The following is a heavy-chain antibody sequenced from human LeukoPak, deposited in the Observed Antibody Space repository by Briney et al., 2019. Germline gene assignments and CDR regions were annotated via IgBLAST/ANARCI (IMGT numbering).Heavy chain of an antibody. CDR2: INPNSGGT. V-gene: IGHV1-2*06. Sequence: ASVKVSCKASGYAFTGYYMHWVRQAPGQGLEWMGRINPNSGGTNYAQKFQGRVTMTRDTSISTAYMELSRLRSDDTAVYYCARESVISGSYIYYYYMDVWGKGTTVTVSS. D-gene: IGHD1-26*01. CDR3: ARESVISGSYIYYYYMDV. CDR1: GYAFTGYY. J-gene: IGHJ6*03.